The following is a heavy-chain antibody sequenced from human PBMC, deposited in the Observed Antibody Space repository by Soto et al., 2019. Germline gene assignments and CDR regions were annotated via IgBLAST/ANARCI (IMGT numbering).Heavy chain of an antibody. J-gene: IGHJ4*02. CDR1: GFTCSSYW. Sequence: EVQLVESGGGLVQPGGSLRLSCAASGFTCSSYWMSWVRQAPGRGLEWVANIKQDGSEKYYVGSVKGRFTISSDNARNSVYLQMHSLRAEDKAVYYCARVKCIAVAPPHYWGPGTLVTVSS. CDR2: IKQDGSEK. D-gene: IGHD6-19*01. V-gene: IGHV3-7*05. CDR3: ARVKCIAVAPPHY.